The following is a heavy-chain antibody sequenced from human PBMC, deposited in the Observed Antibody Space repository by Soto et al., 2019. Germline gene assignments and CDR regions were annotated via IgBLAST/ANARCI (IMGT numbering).Heavy chain of an antibody. CDR1: GFTFSSYS. Sequence: EVQLVESGGGLVQPGGSLRLSCAASGFTFSSYSMNWVRQAPGKGLEWVSYISSSSSTIYYADSVKGRFTISRDNAKNSLYLQMDSLRGEDTAVEYCARENGWVDYWGQGTLVTVSS. CDR3: ARENGWVDY. J-gene: IGHJ4*02. V-gene: IGHV3-48*01. D-gene: IGHD1-26*01. CDR2: ISSSSSTI.